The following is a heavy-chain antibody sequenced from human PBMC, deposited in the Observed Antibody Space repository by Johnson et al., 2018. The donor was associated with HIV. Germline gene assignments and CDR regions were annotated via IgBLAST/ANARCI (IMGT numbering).Heavy chain of an antibody. J-gene: IGHJ3*02. D-gene: IGHD6-19*01. V-gene: IGHV3-20*04. CDR1: GFTFSDYY. CDR2: INWNGGRT. CDR3: ARAGGAVRVNGFDM. Sequence: VLLVESGGGVVKPGGSLRLSCAASGFTFSDYYMSWIRQAPGKGLEWVSGINWNGGRTGYADSVKGRFTISRDNAKNSLYLQMNSLRGEDTALYYCARAGGAVRVNGFDMWGQGTMVTVSS.